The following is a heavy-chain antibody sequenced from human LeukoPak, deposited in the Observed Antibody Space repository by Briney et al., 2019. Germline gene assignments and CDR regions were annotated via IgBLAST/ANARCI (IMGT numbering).Heavy chain of an antibody. J-gene: IGHJ4*02. CDR2: INHSGST. CDR3: ARLRRDGYNYRDY. V-gene: IGHV4-34*01. D-gene: IGHD5-24*01. Sequence: SETLSLTCTVSGGSISSYYWSWIRQPPGKGLEWIGEINHSGSTNYNPSLKSRVTISVDTSKNQFSLKLSSVTAADTAVYYCARLRRDGYNYRDYWGQGTLVTVSS. CDR1: GGSISSYY.